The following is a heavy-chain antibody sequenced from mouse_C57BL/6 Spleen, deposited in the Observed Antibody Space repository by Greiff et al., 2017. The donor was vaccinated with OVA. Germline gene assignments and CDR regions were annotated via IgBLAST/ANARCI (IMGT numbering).Heavy chain of an antibody. J-gene: IGHJ2*01. CDR3: ARRGLITTVADY. V-gene: IGHV1-80*01. CDR2: IYPGDGDT. D-gene: IGHD1-1*01. CDR1: GYAFSSYW. Sequence: QVQLKESGAELVKPGASVKISCKASGYAFSSYWMNWVKQRPGKGLEWIGQIYPGDGDTNYNGKFKGKATLTADKSSSTAYMQLSSLTSEDSAVYFCARRGLITTVADYWGQGTTLTVSS.